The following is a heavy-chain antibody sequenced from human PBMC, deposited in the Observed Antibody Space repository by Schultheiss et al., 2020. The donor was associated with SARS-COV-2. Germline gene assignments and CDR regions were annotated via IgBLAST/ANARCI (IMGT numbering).Heavy chain of an antibody. V-gene: IGHV3-23*01. CDR3: ASGGKGDPEGGSFHYFDY. CDR2: ISGSGGST. CDR1: GFTFSSYG. Sequence: GGSLRLSCAASGFTFSSYGMHWVRQAPGKGLEWVSAISGSGGSTYYADSVKGRFTISRDNAKNTLYLQMNSLRAEDTAVYYCASGGKGDPEGGSFHYFDYWGQGTLVTVSS. J-gene: IGHJ4*02. D-gene: IGHD1-26*01.